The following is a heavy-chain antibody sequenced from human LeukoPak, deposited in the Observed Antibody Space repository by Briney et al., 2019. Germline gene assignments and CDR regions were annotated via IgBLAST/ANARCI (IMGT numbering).Heavy chain of an antibody. V-gene: IGHV3-23*01. Sequence: GGSLRLSCAAPGFTFSSYWMSWVRQAPGKGLEWVSAISGSGGSTYYADSVKGRFTISRDNSKNTLYLQMNSLRAEDTAVYYCWGYCSSTSCMGGFDYWGQGTLVTVSS. CDR1: GFTFSSYW. CDR2: ISGSGGST. CDR3: WGYCSSTSCMGGFDY. J-gene: IGHJ4*02. D-gene: IGHD2-2*01.